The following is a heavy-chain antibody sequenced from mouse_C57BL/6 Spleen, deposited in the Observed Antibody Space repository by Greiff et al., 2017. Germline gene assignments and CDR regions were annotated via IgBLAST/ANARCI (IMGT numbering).Heavy chain of an antibody. D-gene: IGHD4-1*01. CDR3: ARLGTKSNYCDY. V-gene: IGHV1-69*01. CDR2: IDPSDSYT. Sequence: QVQLQQPGAELVMPGASVKLSCKASGYTFTSYWMYWVKQRPGQGLEWIGEIDPSDSYTNYNQKFKGKFTLTVDKSSSTAYMQLSSLTSEDSAVYYSARLGTKSNYCDYWGQGPTLTVSS. J-gene: IGHJ2*01. CDR1: GYTFTSYW.